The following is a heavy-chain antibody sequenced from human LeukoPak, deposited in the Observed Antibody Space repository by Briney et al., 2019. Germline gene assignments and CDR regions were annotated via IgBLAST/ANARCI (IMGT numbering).Heavy chain of an antibody. CDR1: GGSISSYY. Sequence: SETLSLTCTVSGGSISSYYWSWFRQPPGKGLEWIGYIYYSGSTNYNPSLKSRVTMSVDTSKNQFSLKLTTVAAADTAVYFCXRLEGGNYRFDYWGQGTLVTVSS. V-gene: IGHV4-59*08. CDR2: IYYSGST. D-gene: IGHD1-26*01. J-gene: IGHJ4*02. CDR3: XRLEGGNYRFDY.